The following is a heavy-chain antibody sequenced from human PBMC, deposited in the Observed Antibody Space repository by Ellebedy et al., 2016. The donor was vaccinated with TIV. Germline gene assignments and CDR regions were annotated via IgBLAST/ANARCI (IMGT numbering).Heavy chain of an antibody. J-gene: IGHJ3*02. CDR3: ARGDYYDYVWGSYREWGAXXI. D-gene: IGHD3-16*02. CDR1: GYTFXXNA. CDR2: INVGNGNT. Sequence: AASVKVSCKASGYTFXXNAIPSVRHSXGQRLEYMGWINVGNGNTKYSQKFQGRVTITRDTSASTAYMDLSSLRSEDTAVYYCARGDYYDYVWGSYREWGAXXIWGKGTRVTVSS. V-gene: IGHV1-3*01.